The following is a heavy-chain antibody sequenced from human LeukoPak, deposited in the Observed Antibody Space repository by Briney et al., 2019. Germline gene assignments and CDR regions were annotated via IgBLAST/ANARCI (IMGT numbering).Heavy chain of an antibody. V-gene: IGHV1-18*04. CDR1: GYTFTSYY. D-gene: IGHD3-10*01. CDR3: ARDLDQYNGRFGGFGHDF. CDR2: ISAYNGNT. J-gene: IGHJ4*02. Sequence: ASVNVSCKASGYTFTSYYMHWVRQAPGQGLEWMGWISAYNGNTNYAQSLQGRVTMTTDTSTSTVYMEMRSLTSDDTAVYYCARDLDQYNGRFGGFGHDFWGQGTLVTVSS.